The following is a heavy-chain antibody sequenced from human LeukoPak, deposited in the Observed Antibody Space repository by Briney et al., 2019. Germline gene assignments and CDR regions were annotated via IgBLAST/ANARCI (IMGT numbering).Heavy chain of an antibody. Sequence: ASVKVSCKASGGTFSSYAISWVRQAPGQGLEWMGGIIPIFGTANYAQKFQGRVTMTTDTSTSTAYMELRSLRSDDTAVYYCARRKVPAAIDWFDPWGQGTLVTVSS. D-gene: IGHD2-2*01. CDR1: GGTFSSYA. CDR2: IIPIFGTA. V-gene: IGHV1-69*05. CDR3: ARRKVPAAIDWFDP. J-gene: IGHJ5*02.